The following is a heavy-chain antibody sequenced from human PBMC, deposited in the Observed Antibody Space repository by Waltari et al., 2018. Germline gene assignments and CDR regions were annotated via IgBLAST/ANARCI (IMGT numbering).Heavy chain of an antibody. CDR1: GGSISSPY. Sequence: QVQLQATGPGLVKPSETLSLTCTVSGGSISSPYWSWIRQPPGKGLEWIGYIYYSGSTNYNPSLKSRVTISVDTSKNQFSLKLSSVTAADTAVYYCARFRYGFSLNWFDPWGQGTLVTVSS. D-gene: IGHD5-18*01. J-gene: IGHJ5*02. CDR3: ARFRYGFSLNWFDP. V-gene: IGHV4-59*11. CDR2: IYYSGST.